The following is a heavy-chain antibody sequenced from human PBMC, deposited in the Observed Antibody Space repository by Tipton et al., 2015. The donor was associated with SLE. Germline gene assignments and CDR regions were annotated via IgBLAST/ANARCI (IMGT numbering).Heavy chain of an antibody. D-gene: IGHD6-13*01. V-gene: IGHV1-2*02. Sequence: QLVQSGPEVKKPGASVKVSCKASGYTFTGYYMHWVRQAPGQGLEWMGWINPNSGGTNYAQKFQGRVTMTRDTSISTAYMELSRLRSDDTAVYYCARHGPKVAAARNPFDYWGQGTLVTVSS. CDR3: ARHGPKVAAARNPFDY. J-gene: IGHJ4*02. CDR2: INPNSGGT. CDR1: GYTFTGYY.